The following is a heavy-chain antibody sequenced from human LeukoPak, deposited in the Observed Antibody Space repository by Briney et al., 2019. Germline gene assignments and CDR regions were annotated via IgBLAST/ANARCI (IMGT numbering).Heavy chain of an antibody. CDR1: GFTFSSYA. V-gene: IGHV3-23*01. D-gene: IGHD6-19*01. CDR2: ISGSGGST. CDR3: ARDRLGRDSTALDC. J-gene: IGHJ4*02. Sequence: GGSLRLSCAASGFTFSSYAMSWVRQAPGKGLEWVSAISGSGGSTYYADSVKGRFIISRDNSKNTLYLQMNSLRADDTAVYYCARDRLGRDSTALDCWGQGALVTVSS.